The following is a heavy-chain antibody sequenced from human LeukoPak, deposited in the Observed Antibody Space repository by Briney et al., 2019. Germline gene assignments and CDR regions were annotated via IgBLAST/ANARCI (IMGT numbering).Heavy chain of an antibody. V-gene: IGHV1-46*01. CDR3: ARGRLAVAGNAAILGY. J-gene: IGHJ4*02. CDR1: GYTFTSYY. Sequence: ASVQVSCKASGYTFTSYYIHWVRQAPGQGLEWMGIINPSGGSTSYAQKFRGRVSMTRDTSTSTVYMDLSSLRSGDTAVYYCARGRLAVAGNAAILGYWGQGTPVTVSS. D-gene: IGHD6-19*01. CDR2: INPSGGST.